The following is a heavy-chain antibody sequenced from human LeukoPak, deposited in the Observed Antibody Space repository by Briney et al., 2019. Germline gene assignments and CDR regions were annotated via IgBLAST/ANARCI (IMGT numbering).Heavy chain of an antibody. J-gene: IGHJ4*02. CDR2: ISSGDST. D-gene: IGHD5-18*01. V-gene: IGHV3-66*01. CDR3: ARDRGYGYLFDY. CDR1: GFTVSSNY. Sequence: GGSLRLSCAASGFTVSSNYMSWVRQAPGKGLEWVSLISSGDSTYYADSVKGRFTISRDKSKNTLYLQMNSLRAEDTAVYYCARDRGYGYLFDYWGQGTLVTVSS.